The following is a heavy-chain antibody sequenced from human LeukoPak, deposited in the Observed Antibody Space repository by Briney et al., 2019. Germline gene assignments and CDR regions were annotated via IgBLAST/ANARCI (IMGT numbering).Heavy chain of an antibody. Sequence: GGSLRLSCAASGFSFSNAWMNWVRQAPGRGLEWVGRIKSKTDGGTTDYAAPVKGRFTISRDDSKNTLYLQMNSLKTEGTAVYYCTTVLMWFGELSNVDYWGQGTLVTVSS. V-gene: IGHV3-15*01. J-gene: IGHJ4*02. D-gene: IGHD3-10*01. CDR2: IKSKTDGGTT. CDR3: TTVLMWFGELSNVDY. CDR1: GFSFSNAW.